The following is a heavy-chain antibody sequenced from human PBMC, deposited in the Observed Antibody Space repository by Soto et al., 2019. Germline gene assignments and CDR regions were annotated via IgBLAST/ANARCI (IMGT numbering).Heavy chain of an antibody. J-gene: IGHJ4*02. CDR3: AREKWYDSSGYYPDY. CDR2: INPSNGHT. V-gene: IGHV1-18*01. Sequence: QVQLVQSGAEVKKPGASVKVSCKASGYTFSNYGIHWVRQAPGQGLEWMGWINPSNGHTNYAQKIQGRVTMTTDTTTKTAYMEFRSLRSDDTAIYYCAREKWYDSSGYYPDYWGQGTLVTVSS. D-gene: IGHD3-22*01. CDR1: GYTFSNYG.